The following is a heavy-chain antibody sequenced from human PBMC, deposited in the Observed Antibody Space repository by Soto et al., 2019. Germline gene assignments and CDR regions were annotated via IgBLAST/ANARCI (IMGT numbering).Heavy chain of an antibody. V-gene: IGHV1-69*02. CDR3: ASRGYSYGYGY. J-gene: IGHJ4*02. CDR2: IIPILGIA. D-gene: IGHD5-18*01. CDR1: GGTFSSYT. Sequence: QVQLVQSGAEVKKPGSSVKVSCKASGGTFSSYTISWVRQAPGQGLEWMGRIIPILGIANYAQKCQGRVPITADNSTSTAYMELDSLRSEDAAVYYGASRGYSYGYGYWGQGTLVTVSS.